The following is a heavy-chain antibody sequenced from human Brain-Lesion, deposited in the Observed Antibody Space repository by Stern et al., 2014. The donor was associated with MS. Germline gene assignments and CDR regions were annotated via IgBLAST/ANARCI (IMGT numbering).Heavy chain of an antibody. J-gene: IGHJ6*02. CDR2: IAFDGTKK. CDR3: AKDKKDSSGWNLYFYGMDV. V-gene: IGHV3-33*06. Sequence: VQLVESGGGVVQPGRSLRLSCAASGFTFSSYGMYWVRQAPGKGLEWVAGIAFDGTKKNYIESVKGRFTISRDNSKNTLSLQMTSLRAEDTAVYYCAKDKKDSSGWNLYFYGMDVWGQGTTVIVSS. D-gene: IGHD6-19*01. CDR1: GFTFSSYG.